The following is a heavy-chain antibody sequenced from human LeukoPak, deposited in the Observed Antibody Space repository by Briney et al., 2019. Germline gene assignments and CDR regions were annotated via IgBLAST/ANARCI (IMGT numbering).Heavy chain of an antibody. V-gene: IGHV4-61*05. CDR2: IYYSGST. CDR1: GGSISSSSYY. CDR3: ARAYCGGDCYYEYYYYGMDV. Sequence: SETLSLTCTVSGGSISSSSYYWGWIRQPPGKGLEWIGYIYYSGSTNYNPSLKSRVTISVDTSKNQFSLKLSSVTAADTAVYYCARAYCGGDCYYEYYYYGMDVWGQGTTVTVSS. D-gene: IGHD2-21*02. J-gene: IGHJ6*02.